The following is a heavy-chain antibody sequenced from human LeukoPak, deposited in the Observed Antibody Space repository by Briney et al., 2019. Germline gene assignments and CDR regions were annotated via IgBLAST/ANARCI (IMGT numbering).Heavy chain of an antibody. CDR3: ARDRELGS. V-gene: IGHV4-59*01. CDR1: GDSISIYY. D-gene: IGHD3-10*01. J-gene: IGHJ5*02. Sequence: XETLFLTCTVSGDSISIYYWSWIRQPPGKGLEWIGYIYNSVNTNCNPSLKSRVTISVDTSKNQFSLKLTSVTAADTAVYYCARDRELGSWGQGTLVTVSS. CDR2: IYNSVNT.